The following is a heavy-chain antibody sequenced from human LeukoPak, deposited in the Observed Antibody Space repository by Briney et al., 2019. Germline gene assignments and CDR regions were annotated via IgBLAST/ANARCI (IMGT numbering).Heavy chain of an antibody. CDR2: IYSSGST. V-gene: IGHV4-59*11. J-gene: IGHJ4*02. D-gene: IGHD1-7*01. Sequence: SETLSLTCTVSGGSISSQYWSWIRQPPGKGLEWIGYIYSSGSTKYNPSLQSRITILVDTSKNQFSLKLNYVTAADTAVYYCARDGGLAGTPRYFDYWRQGTLVTVSS. CDR3: ARDGGLAGTPRYFDY. CDR1: GGSISSQY.